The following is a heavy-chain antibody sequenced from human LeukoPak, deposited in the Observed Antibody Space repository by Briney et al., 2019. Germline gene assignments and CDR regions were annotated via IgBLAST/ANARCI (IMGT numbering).Heavy chain of an antibody. J-gene: IGHJ4*02. V-gene: IGHV3-23*01. CDR1: GFTFSNNA. CDR3: AKEAQGCSITSCYFDS. Sequence: PGGSLRLSCAASGFTFSNNAMRWVRQAPGKGLEWVSAISGSGGNTYYADSVKGRFTISRDNSKNTLFLQMNSLRAEDTAVYYCAKEAQGCSITSCYFDSWGQGNLVTVSS. D-gene: IGHD2-2*01. CDR2: ISGSGGNT.